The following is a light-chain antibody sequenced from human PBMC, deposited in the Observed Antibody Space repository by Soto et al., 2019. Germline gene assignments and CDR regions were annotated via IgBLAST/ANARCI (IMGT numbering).Light chain of an antibody. CDR1: PGVDRY. CDR3: QHRRDSPPG. Sequence: EIVLKQSPATLSLSPGETATLSCRASPGVDRYLAWYQQKVGQSPRLIIYDTSNRATGVPPRFSGSGYETDFTLTITSLQPDDYALSFCQHRRDSPPGFGPGTRVEIK. J-gene: IGKJ3*01. CDR2: DTS. V-gene: IGKV3-11*01.